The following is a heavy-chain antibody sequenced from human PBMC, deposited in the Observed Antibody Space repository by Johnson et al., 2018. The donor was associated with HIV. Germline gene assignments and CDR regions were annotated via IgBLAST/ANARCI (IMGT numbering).Heavy chain of an antibody. CDR1: GFTFSSYS. CDR3: TSDRRGSSGAFDI. J-gene: IGHJ3*02. Sequence: QVQLVESGGGVVQPGRSLRLSCAASGFTFSSYSMHWVRQAPGKGLEWVAGISNDGSNKYYADSVKGRFTISRDNSKNTLYLQMNSLRAEDTAVYYCTSDRRGSSGAFDIWGQGTMVTVSS. CDR2: ISNDGSNK. D-gene: IGHD1-26*01. V-gene: IGHV3-30*04.